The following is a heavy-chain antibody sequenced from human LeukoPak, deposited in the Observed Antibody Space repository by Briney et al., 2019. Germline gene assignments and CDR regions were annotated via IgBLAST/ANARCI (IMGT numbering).Heavy chain of an antibody. V-gene: IGHV4-34*01. Sequence: SETLSLTCAVYGGSFSGYYWSWIRQPPGKGLEWIGEINHSGSTNYNPSLKSRVTISVDTSKNQFSLKLSSVTAADTAVYYCGRWGYDSSGREFDYWGQGTLVTVSS. J-gene: IGHJ4*02. CDR1: GGSFSGYY. CDR2: INHSGST. D-gene: IGHD3-22*01. CDR3: GRWGYDSSGREFDY.